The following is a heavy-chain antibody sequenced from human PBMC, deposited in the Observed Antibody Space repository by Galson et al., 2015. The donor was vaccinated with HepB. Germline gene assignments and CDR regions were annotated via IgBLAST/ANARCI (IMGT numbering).Heavy chain of an antibody. Sequence: SLRLSCAASGFTFSSYGMHWVRQAPGKGLEWVAVIWYDGSNKYYADSVKGRFTISRDNSKNTLYLQMNSLRAEDTAVYYCARRRSTGCGFNWFDPWGQGTLVTVSS. V-gene: IGHV3-33*01. CDR3: ARRRSTGCGFNWFDP. CDR1: GFTFSSYG. CDR2: IWYDGSNK. D-gene: IGHD1-14*01. J-gene: IGHJ5*02.